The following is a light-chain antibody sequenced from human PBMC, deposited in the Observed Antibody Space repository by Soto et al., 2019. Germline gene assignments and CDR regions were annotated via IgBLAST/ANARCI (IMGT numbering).Light chain of an antibody. Sequence: EFVLTQSPGTLSLSPGERATLSCRASQTIRNNYLAWYQQKPGQAPRLLIYDASSRATGIPDRFRGGGSGTDFTLTISRLEPEDFAVYYCHQSYSTSWTFGQGTKVEIK. CDR2: DAS. CDR3: HQSYSTSWT. V-gene: IGKV3-20*01. CDR1: QTIRNNY. J-gene: IGKJ1*01.